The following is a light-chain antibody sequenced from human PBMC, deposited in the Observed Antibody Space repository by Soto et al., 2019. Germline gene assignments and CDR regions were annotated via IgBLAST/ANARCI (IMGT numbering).Light chain of an antibody. V-gene: IGKV3-11*01. Sequence: ETVLTQSPATLYLSPGQRATFSCRASQSVGSYLAWYQQKPGQAPRLLIYDASNRATGIPARFSGSGSGTDFTLTITSLEPEDFAFYFCQQRTDWPLTFGGGTKFEI. CDR2: DAS. CDR3: QQRTDWPLT. CDR1: QSVGSY. J-gene: IGKJ4*01.